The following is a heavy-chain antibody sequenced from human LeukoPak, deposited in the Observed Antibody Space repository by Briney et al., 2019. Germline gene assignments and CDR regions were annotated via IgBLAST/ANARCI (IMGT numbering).Heavy chain of an antibody. Sequence: GASVKVSCKASGYTFTSYDINWVRQATGQGLEWMGWMNPNSGNTGYAQKLQGRVTMTTDTSTSTAYMELRSLRSDDTAVYYCARDPLSITIFGVARGDAFDIWGQGTMVTVSS. J-gene: IGHJ3*02. D-gene: IGHD3-3*01. CDR2: MNPNSGNT. CDR1: GYTFTSYD. CDR3: ARDPLSITIFGVARGDAFDI. V-gene: IGHV1-8*02.